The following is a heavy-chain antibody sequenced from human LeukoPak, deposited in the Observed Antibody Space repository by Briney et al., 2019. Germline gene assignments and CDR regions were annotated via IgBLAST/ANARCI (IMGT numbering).Heavy chain of an antibody. V-gene: IGHV3-21*01. Sequence: GGSLRLSCAASGFTFSSYSMNWVRQAPGKGLEWVSSISSSSSYIYYADSVKGRFTISRDNAKNSLYLQMNSLRAEDTVVYYCARNIAAAGKGYYFDYWGQGTLVTVSS. CDR3: ARNIAAAGKGYYFDY. D-gene: IGHD6-13*01. J-gene: IGHJ4*02. CDR2: ISSSSSYI. CDR1: GFTFSSYS.